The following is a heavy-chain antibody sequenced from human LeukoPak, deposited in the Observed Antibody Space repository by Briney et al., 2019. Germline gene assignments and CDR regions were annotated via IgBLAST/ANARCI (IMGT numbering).Heavy chain of an antibody. CDR3: ARPYYYGSGSYYPLDY. CDR1: GFTFDDYA. Sequence: PGGSLRLSCAASGFTFDDYAMHWVRQAPGKGLEWVSLISGDGGSTYYADSVKGRFTISRDNSKSTVSLQMNSLRAEDTAVYYCARPYYYGSGSYYPLDYWGQGTLVTVSS. D-gene: IGHD3-10*01. V-gene: IGHV3-43*02. CDR2: ISGDGGST. J-gene: IGHJ4*02.